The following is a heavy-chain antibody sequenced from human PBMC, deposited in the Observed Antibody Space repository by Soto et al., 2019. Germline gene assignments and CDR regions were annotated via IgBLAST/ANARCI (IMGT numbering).Heavy chain of an antibody. CDR2: ISPSASDT. Sequence: GGSLRLSCAASGFTFSSYWMHWVRQAPGKGLVWVSAISPSASDTLYADSVKGRFTISRDNSQNTLFLQMTSLRADDTAVYYCAKGGYTFAYEWGQGALVTVSS. V-gene: IGHV3-23*01. CDR3: AKGGYTFAYE. CDR1: GFTFSSYW. J-gene: IGHJ4*02. D-gene: IGHD5-18*01.